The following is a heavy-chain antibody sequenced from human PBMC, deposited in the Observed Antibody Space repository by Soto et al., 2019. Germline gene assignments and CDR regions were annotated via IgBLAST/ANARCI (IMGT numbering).Heavy chain of an antibody. CDR2: IYYSGST. D-gene: IGHD3-10*01. CDR1: GGSISSGDYY. Sequence: SETLSLTCTVSGGSISSGDYYWSWIRQPPGKGLEWIGYIYYSGSTYYNPSLKSRVTISVDTSKNQFSLKLSSVTAADTAVYYCARVPRGGLYYYYGMDVGGQGTTVTVSS. CDR3: ARVPRGGLYYYYGMDV. V-gene: IGHV4-30-4*01. J-gene: IGHJ6*02.